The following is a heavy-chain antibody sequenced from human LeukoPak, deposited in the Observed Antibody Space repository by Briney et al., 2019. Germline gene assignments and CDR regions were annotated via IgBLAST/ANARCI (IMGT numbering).Heavy chain of an antibody. V-gene: IGHV3-21*01. D-gene: IGHD3-3*01. CDR1: GFTFSSYS. J-gene: IGHJ3*02. CDR3: ARAPTIFDAFDI. Sequence: GGSLRLSCAASGFTFSSYSMNRVRQAPGKGLEWVSSISSSSSYIYYADSVKGRFTISRDNAKNSLYLQMNSLRAEDTAVYYCARAPTIFDAFDIWGQGTMVTVSS. CDR2: ISSSSSYI.